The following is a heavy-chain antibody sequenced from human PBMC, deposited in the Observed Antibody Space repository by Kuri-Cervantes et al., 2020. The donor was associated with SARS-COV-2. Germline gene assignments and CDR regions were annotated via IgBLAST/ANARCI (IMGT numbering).Heavy chain of an antibody. CDR1: GLTFSSYG. Sequence: GESLKISCAASGLTFSSYGMHWVRQAPGKGLEWVAVISYDGSNKYYADSVKGRFTISRDNSKNTLYLQMNSLRAEDTAVYYCAKVLTAGAFDYWGQGTLVTVSS. CDR3: AKVLTAGAFDY. V-gene: IGHV3-30*18. D-gene: IGHD7-27*01. J-gene: IGHJ4*02. CDR2: ISYDGSNK.